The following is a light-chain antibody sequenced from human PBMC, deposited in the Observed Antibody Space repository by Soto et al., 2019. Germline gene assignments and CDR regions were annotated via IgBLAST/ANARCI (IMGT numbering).Light chain of an antibody. CDR3: QQLNSYPFLT. Sequence: DIQLPQSPSFLSASVGDRVTITCRASQGISSYLAWYQQKPGKAPKLLIYAASTLQSGVPSRFSGSGSVTEFTLTISSLQPEDFATYYCQQLNSYPFLTFGGGTKVEIK. J-gene: IGKJ4*01. V-gene: IGKV1-9*01. CDR1: QGISSY. CDR2: AAS.